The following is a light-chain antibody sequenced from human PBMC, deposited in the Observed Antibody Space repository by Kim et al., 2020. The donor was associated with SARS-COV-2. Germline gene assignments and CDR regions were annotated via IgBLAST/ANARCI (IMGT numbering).Light chain of an antibody. V-gene: IGLV2-14*01. CDR1: SSDVGGYIH. Sequence: QSALTQPASVSGSPGQSSTISCTGTSSDVGGYIHVSWYQQHPGKAPKLIIYDVSKRPSGASDRFSGSKSANTASLTIFGLQAEDEAEYYCSSFTTIGTWVFGGGTQLTVL. CDR3: SSFTTIGTWV. J-gene: IGLJ3*02. CDR2: DVS.